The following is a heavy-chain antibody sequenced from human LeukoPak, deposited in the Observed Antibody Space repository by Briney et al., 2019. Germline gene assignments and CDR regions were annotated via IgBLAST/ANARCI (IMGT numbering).Heavy chain of an antibody. CDR1: GYTLSDYY. V-gene: IGHV1-2*02. J-gene: IGHJ4*02. D-gene: IGHD5-12*01. CDR3: AKNPYEYYFDY. Sequence: ASVKLSCKASGYTLSDYYIHSVRLARGQGLEWMGWINPSSGDTNYAQKFQGRVTMTRDTSISTAYMELSRLRSDDTAVYYCAKNPYEYYFDYWGQGTLVTVSS. CDR2: INPSSGDT.